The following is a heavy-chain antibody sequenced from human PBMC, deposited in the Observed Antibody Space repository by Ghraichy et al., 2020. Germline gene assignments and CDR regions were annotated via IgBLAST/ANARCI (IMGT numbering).Heavy chain of an antibody. Sequence: SETLSLTCAISGDSVSSNSAAWNWIRQSPSRGLEWLGRTYYRSKWYNDYAVSVKSRITINPDTSKNQFSLQLNSVTPEDTAVYYCARVGSYSSGGKTAFDIWGQGTMVTVSS. D-gene: IGHD6-19*01. CDR3: ARVGSYSSGGKTAFDI. CDR2: TYYRSKWYN. CDR1: GDSVSSNSAA. J-gene: IGHJ3*02. V-gene: IGHV6-1*01.